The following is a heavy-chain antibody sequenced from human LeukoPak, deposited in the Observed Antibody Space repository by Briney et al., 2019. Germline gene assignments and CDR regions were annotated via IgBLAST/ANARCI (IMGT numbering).Heavy chain of an antibody. CDR1: GGTFSSYA. V-gene: IGHV1-69*04. Sequence: ASVKVSCKASGGTFSSYAISWVRQAPGQGLEWMGRIIPILGIANYAQKFQGRVTITADKSTSTAYMELSSLRSEDTAVYYCARDRMSGSYPSSTFDYWGQGTLVTVSS. CDR3: ARDRMSGSYPSSTFDY. CDR2: IIPILGIA. D-gene: IGHD1-26*01. J-gene: IGHJ4*02.